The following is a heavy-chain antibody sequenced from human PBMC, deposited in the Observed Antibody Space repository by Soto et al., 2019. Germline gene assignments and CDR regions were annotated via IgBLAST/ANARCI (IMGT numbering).Heavy chain of an antibody. CDR1: GFTFSSYA. D-gene: IGHD3-10*01. J-gene: IGHJ4*02. V-gene: IGHV3-30-3*01. CDR3: ARSITMVRGVLTAGDY. Sequence: GGSLRLSCAASGFTFSSYAMHWVRQAPGKGLEWVAVISYDGSNKYYADSVKGRFTISRDNSKNTLYLQMNSLRAEDTAVYYCARSITMVRGVLTAGDYWGQGTLVTVSS. CDR2: ISYDGSNK.